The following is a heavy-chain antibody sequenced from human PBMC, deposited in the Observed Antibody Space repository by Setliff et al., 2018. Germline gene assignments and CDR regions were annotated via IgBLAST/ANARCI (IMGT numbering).Heavy chain of an antibody. CDR3: VRSMPDTANFDY. CDR1: GGSFSGYY. D-gene: IGHD5-18*01. V-gene: IGHV4-34*12. J-gene: IGHJ4*02. Sequence: SETLSLTCAVYGGSFSGYYWSWIRQPPGQRLEWIGEIIHSGSTNYNPSLKSRVTISMDTSKNQFSLKVTSVTAADTAVYYCVRSMPDTANFDYWGQGTLVTVSS. CDR2: IIHSGST.